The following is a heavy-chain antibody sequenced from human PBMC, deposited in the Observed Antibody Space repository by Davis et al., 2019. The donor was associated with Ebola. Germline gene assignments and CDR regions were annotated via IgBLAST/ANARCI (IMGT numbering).Heavy chain of an antibody. CDR2: IYPGDSET. CDR1: GYSFTSYW. V-gene: IGHV5-51*01. D-gene: IGHD3-10*01. Sequence: GESLKISCKGSGYSFTSYWIAWVRQMPGKGLECMGIIYPGDSETRYSPSFQGQVTISAHKSITTAYLQWSSLKASDTAMYYCAKLRSITRLTSFYYWGQGTLVTVSS. CDR3: AKLRSITRLTSFYY. J-gene: IGHJ4*02.